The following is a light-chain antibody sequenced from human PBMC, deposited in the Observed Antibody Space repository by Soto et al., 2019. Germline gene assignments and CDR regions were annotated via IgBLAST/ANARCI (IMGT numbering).Light chain of an antibody. CDR1: QSISSY. CDR3: QQSYSTPLT. CDR2: AAS. J-gene: IGKJ4*01. Sequence: DIPMTQSPSSLSASVGDRVTLTCRASQSISSYVNWYQQRPGKAPKLLIYAASSLQSGVPSRFSGSGSGTDFTLTISSLQPEDFATYYCQQSYSTPLTFGGGTKVEIK. V-gene: IGKV1-39*01.